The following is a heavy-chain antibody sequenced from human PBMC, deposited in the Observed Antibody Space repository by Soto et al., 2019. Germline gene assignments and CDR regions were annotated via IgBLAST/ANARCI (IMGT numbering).Heavy chain of an antibody. V-gene: IGHV3-74*01. CDR1: GFIFNNYW. D-gene: IGHD4-17*01. CDR2: SNKDGSGT. Sequence: DVQLAESGGGLVQPGGSLRLSCAASGFIFNNYWMHWVRQAPGKGLVWVSRSNKDGSGTNYADSVRGRFTISRDNAENTLFLQMNRQRVEDTAVYYCASGAYYGDIGGYWGPGTLVTVSS. CDR3: ASGAYYGDIGGY. J-gene: IGHJ4*02.